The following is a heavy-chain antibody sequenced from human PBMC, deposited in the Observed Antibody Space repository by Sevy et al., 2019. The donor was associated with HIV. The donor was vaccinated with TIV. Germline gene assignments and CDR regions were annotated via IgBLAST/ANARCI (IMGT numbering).Heavy chain of an antibody. J-gene: IGHJ3*02. CDR1: EFSFISYA. CDR3: AKDIVAVVGDAFDI. D-gene: IGHD2-15*01. V-gene: IGHV3-23*01. Sequence: GGSLRLSCVASEFSFISYARNWVHQAPGKGLEWVSAISGSDGATYYADSVKGRFSISRDNSKNTLYLQMDSLRAEDTAVYYCAKDIVAVVGDAFDIWGQGTMVTVSS. CDR2: ISGSDGAT.